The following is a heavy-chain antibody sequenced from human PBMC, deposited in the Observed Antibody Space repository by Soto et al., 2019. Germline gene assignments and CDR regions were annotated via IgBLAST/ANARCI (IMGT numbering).Heavy chain of an antibody. Sequence: VQLQESGPGLVKPSGTLSLTCAVSGASISSGNWWSWVRQSPGKGLEWIGEIYHSGSTNHNPSLKSRVIISLDKPRNQFSLKLSSVTAADTAVYYCASHRGNTFGPYDDWGQGTQVTVSS. D-gene: IGHD3-16*01. CDR1: GASISSGNW. V-gene: IGHV4-4*02. J-gene: IGHJ4*01. CDR3: ASHRGNTFGPYDD. CDR2: IYHSGST.